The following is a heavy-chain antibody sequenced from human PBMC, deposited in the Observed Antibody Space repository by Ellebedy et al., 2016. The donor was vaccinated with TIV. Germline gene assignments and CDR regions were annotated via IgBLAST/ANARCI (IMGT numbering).Heavy chain of an antibody. D-gene: IGHD6-19*01. V-gene: IGHV3-74*01. CDR2: INTDGSSI. CDR1: GFTFSDYW. CDR3: ARAGSGWPNLFTGYYYAMDV. Sequence: GESLKISXAASGFTFSDYWMHWVRQGPGKGLVWVSRINTDGSSISYADSVKGRFTISRDNAKNTLYLQMKSLRAEDTAVYYCARAGSGWPNLFTGYYYAMDVWGQGTTVTVSS. J-gene: IGHJ6*02.